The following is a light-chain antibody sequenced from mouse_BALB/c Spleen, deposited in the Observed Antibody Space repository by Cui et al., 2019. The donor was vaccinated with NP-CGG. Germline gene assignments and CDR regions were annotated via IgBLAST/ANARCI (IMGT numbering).Light chain of an antibody. V-gene: IGLV1*01. CDR2: GTN. CDR1: TGAVTTSNH. CDR3: ALWYSNHWV. Sequence: QAVVTQESALTTSPGETVTLTCRSSTGAVTTSNHANWVQEKPDHVFTGLIGGTNNRAPGVPARFSGSLIGDKAALTITGAQTEDEAIYFCALWYSNHWVFGGGTKLTVL. J-gene: IGLJ1*01.